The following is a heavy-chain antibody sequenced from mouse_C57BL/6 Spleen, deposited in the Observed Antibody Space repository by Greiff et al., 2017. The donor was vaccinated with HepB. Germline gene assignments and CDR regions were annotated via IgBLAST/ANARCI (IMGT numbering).Heavy chain of an antibody. J-gene: IGHJ2*01. V-gene: IGHV1-64*01. CDR3: ARLGLGQGNYFDY. CDR2: IHPNSGST. D-gene: IGHD3-3*01. CDR1: GYTFTSYW. Sequence: VQLQQPGAELVKPGASVKLSCKASGYTFTSYWMHWVKQRPGQGLEWIGMIHPNSGSTNYNEKFKSKATLTVDKSSSTAYMQLSSLTSEDSAVYYCARLGLGQGNYFDYWGQGTTLTVSS.